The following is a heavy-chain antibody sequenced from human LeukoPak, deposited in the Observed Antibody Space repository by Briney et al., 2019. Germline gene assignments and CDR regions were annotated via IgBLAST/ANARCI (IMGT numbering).Heavy chain of an antibody. CDR1: GGSISSGDYY. J-gene: IGHJ6*03. V-gene: IGHV4-30-4*08. CDR3: ARTHYDFWSGYSSSYYYYMDV. Sequence: SETLSLTCTVSGGSISSGDYYWSWIRQPPGKGLEWIGYIYYSGSTYHNPSLKSRVTISVDTSKNQFSLQLSSVTAADTAVYYCARTHYDFWSGYSSSYYYYMDVWGKGTTVTVSS. CDR2: IYYSGST. D-gene: IGHD3-3*01.